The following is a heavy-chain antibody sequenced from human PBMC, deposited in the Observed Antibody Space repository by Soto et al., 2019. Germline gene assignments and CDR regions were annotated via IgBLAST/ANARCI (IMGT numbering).Heavy chain of an antibody. V-gene: IGHV3-30-3*01. CDR1: GFTFSSYS. J-gene: IGHJ4*02. CDR3: ARDTPPNYYDSSGYCDY. CDR2: ISYDGSNK. Sequence: GGSLRLSCAASGFTFSSYSMHWVRQAPGKGLEWVAVISYDGSNKYYADSVKGRFTISRDNSKNTLYLQMNSLRAEDTAVYYCARDTPPNYYDSSGYCDYWGQGTLVTVSS. D-gene: IGHD3-22*01.